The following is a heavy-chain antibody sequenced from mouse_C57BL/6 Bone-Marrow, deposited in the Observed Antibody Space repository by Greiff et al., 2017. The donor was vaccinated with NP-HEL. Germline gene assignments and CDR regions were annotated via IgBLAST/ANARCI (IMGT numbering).Heavy chain of an antibody. V-gene: IGHV2-5*01. CDR2: IWRGGST. J-gene: IGHJ4*01. D-gene: IGHD2-4*01. CDR3: AIYDYDDYAMDY. CDR1: GFSLTSYG. Sequence: VKLVESGPGLVQPSQSLSITCTVSGFSLTSYGVHWVRQSPGKGLEWLGVIWRGGSTDYNAAFMSRLSITKDNSKSQVFFKMNSLQADDTAIYYCAIYDYDDYAMDYWGQGTSVTVSS.